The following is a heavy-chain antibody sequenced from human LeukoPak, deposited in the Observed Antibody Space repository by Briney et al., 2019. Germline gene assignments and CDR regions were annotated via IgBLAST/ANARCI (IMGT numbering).Heavy chain of an antibody. J-gene: IGHJ4*02. D-gene: IGHD5-12*01. Sequence: GGSLRLSCAASGFTVSSNYMSWVRQAPGKGLEWVSVIYSGGSTYYADSVKGRFTISRDNAKNSLYLQMNSLRAEDTAVYYCARDKGRGLRYFDYWGQGTLVTVSS. CDR3: ARDKGRGLRYFDY. V-gene: IGHV3-66*01. CDR1: GFTVSSNY. CDR2: IYSGGST.